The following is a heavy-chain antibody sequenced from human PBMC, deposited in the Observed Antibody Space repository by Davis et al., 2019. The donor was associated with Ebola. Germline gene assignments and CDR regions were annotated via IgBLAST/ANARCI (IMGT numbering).Heavy chain of an antibody. CDR2: ISSSSTYI. CDR1: GFTFNSYS. Sequence: GESLKISCAASGFTFNSYSMNWVRQAPGKGLEWVSSISSSSTYIYYADSVKGRFTISRDNAKNSLFLQMNSLRGEDTAVYYCVHGGSWFSYWGQGTLVTVSS. J-gene: IGHJ4*02. CDR3: VHGGSWFSY. D-gene: IGHD2-15*01. V-gene: IGHV3-21*01.